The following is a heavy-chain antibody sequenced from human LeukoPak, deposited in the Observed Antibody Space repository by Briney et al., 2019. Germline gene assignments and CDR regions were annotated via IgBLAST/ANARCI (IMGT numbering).Heavy chain of an antibody. D-gene: IGHD3-10*01. CDR3: ARDALSLLWFGESRYYYYGMDV. CDR2: IYTSGST. J-gene: IGHJ6*02. Sequence: PSETLSLTCTVSGGSISSYYWSWIRQPAGKGLEWIGRIYTSGSTNYNPSLKSRVTMSVDTSKNQFSLKLSSVTAADTAVYYCARDALSLLWFGESRYYYYGMDVWGQGTTVTVSS. V-gene: IGHV4-4*07. CDR1: GGSISSYY.